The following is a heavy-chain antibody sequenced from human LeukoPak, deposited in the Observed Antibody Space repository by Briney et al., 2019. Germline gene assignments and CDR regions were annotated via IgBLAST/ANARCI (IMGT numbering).Heavy chain of an antibody. CDR3: ARHDPRYSSGWYFGWFDP. CDR2: IYYSGST. J-gene: IGHJ5*02. V-gene: IGHV4-59*08. D-gene: IGHD6-19*01. Sequence: SETLSLTCTVSGGSISSYYWSWIRQPAGKGLEWIGYIYYSGSTNYNPSLKSRVTISVDTSKNQFSLKLSSVTAADTAVYYCARHDPRYSSGWYFGWFDPWGQGTLVTVSS. CDR1: GGSISSYY.